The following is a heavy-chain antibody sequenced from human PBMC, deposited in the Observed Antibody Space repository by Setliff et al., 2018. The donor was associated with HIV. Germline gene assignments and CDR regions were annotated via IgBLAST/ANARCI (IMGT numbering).Heavy chain of an antibody. CDR2: IDSSGTT. D-gene: IGHD3-10*01. CDR3: ARDRHSSGLGSYGP. V-gene: IGHV4-4*07. J-gene: IGHJ5*02. CDR1: GGSIGVYR. Sequence: NPSETLSLTCTISGGSIGVYRWSWIRQSAGRGLEWIGRIDSSGTTDYKPSLKGRVAISVDTSRDQFSLRVTSVTAADTAVYFCARDRHSSGLGSYGPWGPGILVTVSS.